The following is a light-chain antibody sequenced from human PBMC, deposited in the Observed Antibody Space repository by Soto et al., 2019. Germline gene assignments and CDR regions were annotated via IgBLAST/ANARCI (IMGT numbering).Light chain of an antibody. CDR1: QSVSSY. CDR2: DAS. Sequence: IVLKHSPVPLSLSPGDRATVSCRASQSVSSYLAWYQQKPGQAPRLLIYDASNRATGIPARFSGSGSGTDFTLTISSLEPEDFAVYYCQQYNNWPGTFGQGTKVDIK. J-gene: IGKJ1*01. CDR3: QQYNNWPGT. V-gene: IGKV3-11*01.